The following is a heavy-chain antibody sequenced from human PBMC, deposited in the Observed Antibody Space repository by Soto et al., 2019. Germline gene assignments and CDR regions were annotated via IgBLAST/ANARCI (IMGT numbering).Heavy chain of an antibody. CDR3: AKDTKDGDYYMDV. V-gene: IGHV3-23*01. Sequence: GGSLRLSCAGSGFTSSSYAMSWVRQAPGKGLEWVSGISGGGSRTFYADSVKGRFIISRDNSKNTLDLQMNSLRAEDTAVYYCAKDTKDGDYYMDVWGKGTTVTV. J-gene: IGHJ6*03. CDR1: GFTSSSYA. CDR2: ISGGGSRT. D-gene: IGHD4-17*01.